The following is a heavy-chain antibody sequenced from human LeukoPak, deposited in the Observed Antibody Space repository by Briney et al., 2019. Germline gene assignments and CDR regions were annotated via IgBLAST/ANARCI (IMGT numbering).Heavy chain of an antibody. Sequence: GESLRLSCAASEFTFSSAWMHWVRQAPGKGLVWVSRIIPDGSSTTYADSVKGRFTISRDNAKNTLYLQMNSLRDEDTAMYYCTRDRKDTGDGMDVWGQGTTVTLS. CDR2: IIPDGSST. CDR3: TRDRKDTGDGMDV. V-gene: IGHV3-74*01. D-gene: IGHD1-1*01. CDR1: EFTFSSAW. J-gene: IGHJ6*02.